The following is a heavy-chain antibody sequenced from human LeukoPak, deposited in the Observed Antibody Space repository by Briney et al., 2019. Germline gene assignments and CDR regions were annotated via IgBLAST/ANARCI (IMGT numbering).Heavy chain of an antibody. Sequence: ASVKVSCKASGGVFTTYAISWVRQAPGQGLEWMGWINTNTGNPTYAQGFTGRFVFSLDTSVSTAYLQISSLKAEDTAVYYCARDDVYSSGLYYFDYWGQGTLVTVSS. J-gene: IGHJ4*02. CDR2: INTNTGNP. V-gene: IGHV7-4-1*02. D-gene: IGHD6-19*01. CDR1: GGVFTTYA. CDR3: ARDDVYSSGLYYFDY.